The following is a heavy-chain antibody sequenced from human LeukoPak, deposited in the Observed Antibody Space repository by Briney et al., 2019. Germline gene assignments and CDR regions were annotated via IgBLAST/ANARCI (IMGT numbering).Heavy chain of an antibody. J-gene: IGHJ4*02. CDR2: IRYDGSNK. CDR1: GFTFSSYG. CDR3: AKDGGYSYGLDY. Sequence: PGGSLRLSCAASGFTFSSYGMHWVRQAPGKGLEWVAFIRYDGSNKYYADSVKGRFTISRDNSKNTLYLQMNSLRAEDTAVYYCAKDGGYSYGLDYWGQGTLVTVSS. D-gene: IGHD5-18*01. V-gene: IGHV3-30*02.